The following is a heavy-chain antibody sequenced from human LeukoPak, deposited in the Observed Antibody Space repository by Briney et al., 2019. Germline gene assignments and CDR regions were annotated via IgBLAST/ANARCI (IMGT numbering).Heavy chain of an antibody. Sequence: GGSLRLSCAASGFTIGTFGTYWLSWVRQAPGKGLEWVSAISGSGGSTYYADSVKGRFTISRDNSKNTLYLQMNSLRAEDTAVYHCAKVGGYNFPEYFQHWGQGTLVTVSS. CDR3: AKVGGYNFPEYFQH. V-gene: IGHV3-23*01. CDR1: GFTIGTFG. CDR2: ISGSGGST. J-gene: IGHJ1*01. D-gene: IGHD5-24*01.